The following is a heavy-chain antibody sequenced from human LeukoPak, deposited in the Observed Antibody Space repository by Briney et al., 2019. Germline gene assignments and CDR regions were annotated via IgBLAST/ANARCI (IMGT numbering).Heavy chain of an antibody. CDR1: GGSISSGGYY. CDR3: ARDHSGGSGGNWFDP. CDR2: VYYSGST. J-gene: IGHJ5*02. Sequence: SETLSLTCAVSGGSISSGGYYWSWIRQHPGKGLEWIGYVYYSGSTYYNPSLKSRVTISVDTSKNQFSLKLSSVTAADTAVYYCARDHSGGSGGNWFDPWGQGTLVTVSS. D-gene: IGHD3-10*01. V-gene: IGHV4-31*11.